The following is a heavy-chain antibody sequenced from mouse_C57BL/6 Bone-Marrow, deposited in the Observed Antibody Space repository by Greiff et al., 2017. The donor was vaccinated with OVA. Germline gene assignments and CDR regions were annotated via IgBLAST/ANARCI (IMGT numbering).Heavy chain of an antibody. CDR2: IDPETGGT. CDR3: TTPDYAMDY. J-gene: IGHJ4*01. Sequence: VKLMESGAELVRPGASVTLSCKASGYTFTDYEMHWVKQTPVHGLEWIGAIDPETGGTAYNQKFKGKAILTADKSSSTAYMELRSLTSEDSAVYYCTTPDYAMDYWGQGTSVTVSS. V-gene: IGHV1-15*01. CDR1: GYTFTDYE.